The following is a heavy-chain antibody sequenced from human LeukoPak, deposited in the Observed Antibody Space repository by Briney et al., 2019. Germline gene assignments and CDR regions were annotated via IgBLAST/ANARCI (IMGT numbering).Heavy chain of an antibody. V-gene: IGHV3-30-3*01. CDR1: GFTFSSYA. Sequence: GRSLRLSCAASGFTFSSYAMHWVRQAPGKGLEWVAVISYDGSNKYYADSVKGRFTISRDNSKNTLYLQMNNLRAEDTAVYYCARGGLIYYYDSSGYYYLFWGQGTLVTVSS. D-gene: IGHD3-22*01. CDR2: ISYDGSNK. J-gene: IGHJ4*02. CDR3: ARGGLIYYYDSSGYYYLF.